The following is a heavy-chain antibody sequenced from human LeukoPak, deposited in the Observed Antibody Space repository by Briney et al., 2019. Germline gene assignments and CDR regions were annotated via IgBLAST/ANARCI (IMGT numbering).Heavy chain of an antibody. CDR3: ASGDVGLPFDY. CDR1: GFTFDDYT. J-gene: IGHJ4*02. D-gene: IGHD1-26*01. V-gene: IGHV3-43*01. CDR2: ISWDCGST. Sequence: GGSLRLSCAASGFTFDDYTMHWVRQAPGKGLEWVSLISWDCGSTYYADSVKGRFTISRDNSKNSLYLQMNSLRTEDTALYYCASGDVGLPFDYWGQGTLVTVSS.